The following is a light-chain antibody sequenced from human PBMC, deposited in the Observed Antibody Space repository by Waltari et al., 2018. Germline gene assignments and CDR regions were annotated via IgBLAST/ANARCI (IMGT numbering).Light chain of an antibody. J-gene: IGKJ1*01. CDR3: QNHERLPAT. V-gene: IGKV3-20*01. CDR1: QSVGRF. Sequence: IILPHSPGTLSLSTGDRATLSSRASQSVGRFIVLYQQKHGQAPRLLIYEASRGAPGTPDRFSGRGSATDISLTISGLEPEDFAVYYCQNHERLPATFGQGTKVEIK. CDR2: EAS.